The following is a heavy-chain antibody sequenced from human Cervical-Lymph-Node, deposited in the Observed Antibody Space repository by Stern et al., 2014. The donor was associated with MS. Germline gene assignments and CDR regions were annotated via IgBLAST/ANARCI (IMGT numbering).Heavy chain of an antibody. CDR2: IYPISGDT. CDR1: GYTFTAYY. J-gene: IGHJ4*02. V-gene: IGHV1-2*06. CDR3: ARGTVAGPDY. D-gene: IGHD6-19*01. Sequence: QVQLVQSGAEVRKPGASVKVSCKASGYTFTAYYIHWVRQAPGQGLEWMGRIYPISGDTNYAQKFQGRVTMTRDTFISTAYMELSSLRSEDTAVYYCARGTVAGPDYGGKGTLGSV.